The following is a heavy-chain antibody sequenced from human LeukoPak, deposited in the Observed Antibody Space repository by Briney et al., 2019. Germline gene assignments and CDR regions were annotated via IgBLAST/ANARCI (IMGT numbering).Heavy chain of an antibody. D-gene: IGHD2-15*01. V-gene: IGHV4-31*03. CDR1: GGPISSGGYY. CDR2: IYYSGST. CDR3: ARGRGYCSGGSCSKYPVFDP. J-gene: IGHJ5*02. Sequence: SQTLSLTCTVSGGPISSGGYYWSWIRQHPGKGLEWIGYIYYSGSTYYNPSLKSRVTISVDTSKNQFPLKLSSVTAADTAVYYCARGRGYCSGGSCSKYPVFDPWGQGTLVTVSS.